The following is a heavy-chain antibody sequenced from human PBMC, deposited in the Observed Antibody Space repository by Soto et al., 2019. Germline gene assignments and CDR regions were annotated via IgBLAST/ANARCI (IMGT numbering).Heavy chain of an antibody. D-gene: IGHD6-13*01. CDR2: VYHSGTT. Sequence: LSLTCSVSGXSVRSNNWWSWVRQAPGKGLEWIGEVYHSGTTTYNPSLKSRVTMSVDKSKNRFSLKMSSVTAADTAVYYCARVAVVAAAGSWFDPWGQGTLVTVSS. CDR3: ARVAVVAAAGSWFDP. V-gene: IGHV4-4*02. J-gene: IGHJ5*02. CDR1: GXSVRSNNW.